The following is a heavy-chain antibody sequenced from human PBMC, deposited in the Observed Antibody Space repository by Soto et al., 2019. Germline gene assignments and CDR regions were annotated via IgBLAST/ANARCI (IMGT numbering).Heavy chain of an antibody. Sequence: EVQLVESGGGLVKPGGSLRLSFAASGFTFSTSWMHWVRQAPGKGLEWVSRINTDGSTTNHADSVKGRFTISRDNAKNTLYLQMNSLRAEDTAVYYCTRDSGGRDAYWGQGTLVTVSS. CDR1: GFTFSTSW. CDR3: TRDSGGRDAY. V-gene: IGHV3-74*01. D-gene: IGHD2-15*01. J-gene: IGHJ4*02. CDR2: INTDGSTT.